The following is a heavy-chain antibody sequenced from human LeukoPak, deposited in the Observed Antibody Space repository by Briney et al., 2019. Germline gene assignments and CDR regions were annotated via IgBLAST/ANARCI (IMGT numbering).Heavy chain of an antibody. CDR3: ARLFGGVTTFDS. Sequence: PGGSLRLSCAASGFTFSSYSMNWVRQAPGKGLEWVSSISSSSSYIYYADSVKGRFTISRDNAKNSLYLQMNSLRPEDTAIYCARLFGGVTTFDSWGQGALVTVSS. CDR2: ISSSSSYI. J-gene: IGHJ4*02. D-gene: IGHD2-8*02. CDR1: GFTFSSYS. V-gene: IGHV3-21*01.